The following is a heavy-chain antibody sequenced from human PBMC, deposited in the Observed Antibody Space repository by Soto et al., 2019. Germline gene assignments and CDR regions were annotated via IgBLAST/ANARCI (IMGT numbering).Heavy chain of an antibody. V-gene: IGHV3-23*01. J-gene: IGHJ6*03. Sequence: PGGSLRLSCAASGFTFSSYAMSWVRQAPWKGLEWVSAISGSGGSTYYADSVKGRFTISRDNSKNTLYLQMNSLRAEDTAVYYCAKVGWFGELLYDPSYYYYMDVWGKGTTVTVSS. CDR1: GFTFSSYA. CDR2: ISGSGGST. CDR3: AKVGWFGELLYDPSYYYYMDV. D-gene: IGHD3-10*01.